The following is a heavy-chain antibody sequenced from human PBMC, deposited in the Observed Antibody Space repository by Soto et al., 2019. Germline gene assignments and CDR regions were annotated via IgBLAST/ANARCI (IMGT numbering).Heavy chain of an antibody. CDR2: INHSGST. Sequence: QVQLQQWGAGLLKPSETLSLTCAVYGGSFSGYSWTWIRQPPGTGLEWIGEINHSGSTNYNPSLKSRVTISVDTSKNQFSLELTSVTAADTAVYYWARDKITGLFDYWGQGTLVTVSS. CDR1: GGSFSGYS. V-gene: IGHV4-34*01. CDR3: ARDKITGLFDY. D-gene: IGHD2-8*02. J-gene: IGHJ4*02.